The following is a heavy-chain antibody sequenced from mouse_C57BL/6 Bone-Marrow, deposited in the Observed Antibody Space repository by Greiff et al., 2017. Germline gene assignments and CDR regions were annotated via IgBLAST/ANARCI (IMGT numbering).Heavy chain of an antibody. D-gene: IGHD4-1*01. CDR2: ISNGGGST. V-gene: IGHV5-12*01. CDR1: GFTFSDYY. J-gene: IGHJ2*01. CDR3: ANSNWVFFDY. Sequence: EVMLVESGGGLVQPGGSLKLSCAASGFTFSDYYMYWVRQTPEKRLEWVAYISNGGGSTYYPDTVKGRFTISRDNAKNTLYLQMSRLKSEDTAMYYCANSNWVFFDYWGQGTTLTVSS.